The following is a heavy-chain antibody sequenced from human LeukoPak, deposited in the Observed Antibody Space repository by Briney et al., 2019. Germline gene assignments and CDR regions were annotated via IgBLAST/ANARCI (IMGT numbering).Heavy chain of an antibody. D-gene: IGHD6-13*01. CDR2: INHSGGT. V-gene: IGHV4-34*01. Sequence: SETLSLTCAVYGGSFSGYYWSWIRQPPGKGLEWIGEINHSGGTNYNPSLKSRVTISVDTSKNQFSLKLSSVTAADTAVYYCARRVAAAGTPYYYYMNVWGKGTTVTVSS. CDR1: GGSFSGYY. J-gene: IGHJ6*03. CDR3: ARRVAAAGTPYYYYMNV.